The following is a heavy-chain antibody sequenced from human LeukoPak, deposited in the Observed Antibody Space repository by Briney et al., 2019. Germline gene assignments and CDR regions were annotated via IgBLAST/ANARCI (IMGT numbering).Heavy chain of an antibody. CDR3: ARQAGGTVGDERDSFDI. Sequence: SETLSLTCTVSGGSIRIYYWSWLRQPPGMGLEWIGYVYNRGNTNYNPSLKSRLTISLDTSKNQLSLHLSSVTAADTAVYYCARQAGGTVGDERDSFDIWGEGTMVTVSS. V-gene: IGHV4-59*08. CDR2: VYNRGNT. D-gene: IGHD1-26*01. CDR1: GGSIRIYY. J-gene: IGHJ3*02.